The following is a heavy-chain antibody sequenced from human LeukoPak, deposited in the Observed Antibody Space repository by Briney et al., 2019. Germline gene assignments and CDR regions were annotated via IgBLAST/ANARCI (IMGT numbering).Heavy chain of an antibody. J-gene: IGHJ4*02. Sequence: SETLSLTCTVSGGSISSSSYYWGWIRQPPGKGLEWIGSIYYSGSTYYNPSLKSRVTISVDTSKNQFSLTLSSVTAADTAVYYCARERKYYYDSRGYYTDWGQGTLVTVSS. CDR2: IYYSGST. CDR1: GGSISSSSYY. CDR3: ARERKYYYDSRGYYTD. V-gene: IGHV4-39*01. D-gene: IGHD3-22*01.